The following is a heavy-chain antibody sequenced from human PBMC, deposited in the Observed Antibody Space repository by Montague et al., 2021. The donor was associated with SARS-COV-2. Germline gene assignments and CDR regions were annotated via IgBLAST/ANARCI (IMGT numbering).Heavy chain of an antibody. CDR1: GGSITGYF. CDR2: MHYSGST. Sequence: SETLSLTCTISGGSITGYFWTWNRQPPGKGLEWLGHMHYSGSTKYNPSLESRVTMSIDTSESQFSLHLRSVTAADTGVYYCARVPFSSSWYYLDYWGQGTLVTVSS. D-gene: IGHD6-13*01. V-gene: IGHV4-59*12. CDR3: ARVPFSSSWYYLDY. J-gene: IGHJ4*02.